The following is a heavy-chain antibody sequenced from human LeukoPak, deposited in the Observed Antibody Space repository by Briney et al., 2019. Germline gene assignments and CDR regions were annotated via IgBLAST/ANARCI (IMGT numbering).Heavy chain of an antibody. CDR1: GGSISSGGYS. CDR3: ARLYGSGRLDY. CDR2: IYYSGCT. D-gene: IGHD3-10*01. J-gene: IGHJ4*02. V-gene: IGHV4-30-4*07. Sequence: PSQTLSLTCAVSGGSISSGGYSWSWIRQPPGKGLEWIGYIYYSGCTYYNPSLKSRVTISVDTSKNQFSLKLSSVTAADTAVYYCARLYGSGRLDYWGQGTLVTVSS.